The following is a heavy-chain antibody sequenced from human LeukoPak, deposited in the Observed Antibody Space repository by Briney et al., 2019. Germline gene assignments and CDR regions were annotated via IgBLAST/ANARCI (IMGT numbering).Heavy chain of an antibody. CDR1: GFTFNTYW. D-gene: IGHD5-24*01. CDR3: AKDETRDAYNLGATDY. Sequence: GGSLRLSCAASGFTFNTYWMHWVRQAPGKGLEWVAVLSYDGRNKYYADSLKGRFTISRDNSKNTLFLQMNTLRAEDTAVYYCAKDETRDAYNLGATDYWGQGTLVTVSS. J-gene: IGHJ4*02. CDR2: LSYDGRNK. V-gene: IGHV3-30*18.